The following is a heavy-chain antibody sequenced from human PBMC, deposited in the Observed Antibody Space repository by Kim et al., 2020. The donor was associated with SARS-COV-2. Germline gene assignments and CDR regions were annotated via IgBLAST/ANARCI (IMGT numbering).Heavy chain of an antibody. CDR3: ARDKDTISQGGMDV. V-gene: IGHV3-7*03. CDR1: GFTFSSYW. J-gene: IGHJ6*02. CDR2: IKQDGSEK. D-gene: IGHD3-10*01. Sequence: GGSLRLSCAASGFTFSSYWMSWVRQAPGKGLEWVANIKQDGSEKYYVDSVKGRFTISRDNAKNSLYLQMNSLRAEDTAVYYCARDKDTISQGGMDVWGQGTTVTVSS.